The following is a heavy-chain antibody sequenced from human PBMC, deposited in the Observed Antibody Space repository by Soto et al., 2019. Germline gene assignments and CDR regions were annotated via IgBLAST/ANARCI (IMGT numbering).Heavy chain of an antibody. D-gene: IGHD3-3*01. Sequence: ASVNVYWKASGYGFSIYYMHWGRQAPGQGLEWMGIINPSGGSTSYAQKFQGRVTITRDTSTSTVYMELSSLRSEDTAVYYCASSYDFWSGSYMDVWGKGTTVTVSS. CDR1: GYGFSIYY. J-gene: IGHJ6*03. CDR3: ASSYDFWSGSYMDV. CDR2: INPSGGST. V-gene: IGHV1-46*03.